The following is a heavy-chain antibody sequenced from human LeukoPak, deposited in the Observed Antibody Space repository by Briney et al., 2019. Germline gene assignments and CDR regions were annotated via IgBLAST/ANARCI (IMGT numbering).Heavy chain of an antibody. CDR2: FGTSGGT. J-gene: IGHJ4*02. CDR3: AKRALTGNYYFDY. V-gene: IGHV3-23*01. Sequence: GGSLRLSCAASGFTFSSYAMSWVRQAPGKGLEWVPSFGTSGGTYYADSVRGRFTISRDNSKNTLFLQMNSLRADDTALYYCAKRALTGNYYFDYWGQGTLVTVSS. CDR1: GFTFSSYA.